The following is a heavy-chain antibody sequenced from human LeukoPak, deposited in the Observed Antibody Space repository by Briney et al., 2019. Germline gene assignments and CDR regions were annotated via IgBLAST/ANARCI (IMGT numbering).Heavy chain of an antibody. CDR2: IYHSGTT. V-gene: IGHV4-30-2*01. J-gene: IGHJ5*02. CDR1: GDSLSSGVYY. CDR3: ARDAVVMGVLDP. D-gene: IGHD4-23*01. Sequence: SQTLSLTCTVSGDSLSSGVYYWSWLRQPPGKGLEWIGYIYHSGTTYYNPSLQSRVTISVDRSRNQFSLRLNSVTAADTAVYYCARDAVVMGVLDPWGQGTLVTVSS.